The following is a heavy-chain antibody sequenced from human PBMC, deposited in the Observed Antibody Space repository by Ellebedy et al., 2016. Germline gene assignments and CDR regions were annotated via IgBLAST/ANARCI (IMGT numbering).Heavy chain of an antibody. D-gene: IGHD6-6*01. Sequence: GGSLRLXCAASGFTFSNAWMSWVRQAPAKGLEWVANIKQDGSVKYYVDSLKGRFTISRDNAKNSVYLEMNSLRAEDTAAYYCARIGYSSSSFDYWGQGTLVTVSS. CDR2: IKQDGSVK. CDR1: GFTFSNAW. CDR3: ARIGYSSSSFDY. J-gene: IGHJ4*02. V-gene: IGHV3-7*01.